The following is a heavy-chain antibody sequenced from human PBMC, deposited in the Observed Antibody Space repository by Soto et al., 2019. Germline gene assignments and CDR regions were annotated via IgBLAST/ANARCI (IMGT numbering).Heavy chain of an antibody. CDR3: ARDHLVYCSSTSCYQSGIGYYYYYGMDV. J-gene: IGHJ6*02. Sequence: VASVKVSWKASGYTFTSYGISWVRQAPGQGLEWMGWISAYNGNTNYAQKLQGRVTMTTDTSTSTAYMELRSLRSDDTAVYYCARDHLVYCSSTSCYQSGIGYYYYYGMDVWGQGTTVTVSS. D-gene: IGHD2-2*01. V-gene: IGHV1-18*01. CDR1: GYTFTSYG. CDR2: ISAYNGNT.